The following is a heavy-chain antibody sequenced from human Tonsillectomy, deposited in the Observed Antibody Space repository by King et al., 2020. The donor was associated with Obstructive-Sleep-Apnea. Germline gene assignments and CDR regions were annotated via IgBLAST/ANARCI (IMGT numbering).Heavy chain of an antibody. CDR2: ISYDGSHK. D-gene: IGHD6-13*01. V-gene: IGHV3-30-3*01. J-gene: IGHJ6*02. CDR1: GFTFSTYA. CDR3: ARTAVGPYSCSGSYYYYCMDV. Sequence: VQLVESGGGVVQPGRSLRLSCAASGFTFSTYAMHWVRQVPGKGLEWVAVISYDGSHKYYADSLKGRFTISRDNSKNTLYMQMNSLRPEDTAVYYCARTAVGPYSCSGSYYYYCMDVWGQGTTVTVSS.